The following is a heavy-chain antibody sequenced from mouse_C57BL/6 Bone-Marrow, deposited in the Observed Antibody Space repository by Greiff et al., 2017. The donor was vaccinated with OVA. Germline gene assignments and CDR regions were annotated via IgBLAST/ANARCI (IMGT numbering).Heavy chain of an antibody. Sequence: EVNLVESGGGLVQPGGSMKLSCVASGFTFSNYWMNWVRQSPEKGLEWVAQIRLKSDNYATHYAESVKGRFTISIDDSKSSVYLQMNNLRAEDTGIYYCTVLTGGFDYWGQGTTLTVSS. J-gene: IGHJ2*01. D-gene: IGHD4-1*01. V-gene: IGHV6-3*01. CDR2: IRLKSDNYAT. CDR1: GFTFSNYW. CDR3: TVLTGGFDY.